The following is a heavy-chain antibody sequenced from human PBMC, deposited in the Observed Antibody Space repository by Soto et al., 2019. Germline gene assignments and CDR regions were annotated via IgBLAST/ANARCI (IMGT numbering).Heavy chain of an antibody. V-gene: IGHV3-23*01. CDR2: ISGSEK. CDR3: VTNSH. Sequence: PGGSLRLSCAASGFTFSSYAMSWVRQAPGKGLEWVSAISGSEKYHVDSVKGRFTISRDNTKNSLYLQMNSLRAEDTAVYYCVTNSHWGQGTLVTVSS. J-gene: IGHJ4*02. D-gene: IGHD1-26*01. CDR1: GFTFSSYA.